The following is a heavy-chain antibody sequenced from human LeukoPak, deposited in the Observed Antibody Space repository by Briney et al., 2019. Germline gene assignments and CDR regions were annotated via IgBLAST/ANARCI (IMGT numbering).Heavy chain of an antibody. J-gene: IGHJ4*02. CDR3: ARDEY. CDR1: GFTFSSYW. CDR2: IKEDGSEK. Sequence: AGGSLRLSCAVSGFTFSSYWMSWVRQAPGKGLEWVANIKEDGSEKYYVDSVKGRFTISRDNAKNSLYLQMNSLRAEDTAVYYCARDEYWGQGTLVTVSS. V-gene: IGHV3-7*04.